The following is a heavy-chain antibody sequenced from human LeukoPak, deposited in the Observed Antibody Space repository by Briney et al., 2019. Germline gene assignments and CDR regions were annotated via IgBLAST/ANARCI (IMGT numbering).Heavy chain of an antibody. D-gene: IGHD6-13*01. CDR2: IYYSGST. J-gene: IGHJ3*02. V-gene: IGHV4-31*03. Sequence: SETLSLTCTVSGGSISSGGYYWSWIRQHPGKGLEWIGYIYYSGSTYYNPSLKSRVTISVDTSKNQFSLKLSSVTAADTAVYYCARGFINYRAAAVFRSAFDIWGQGTMVTVSS. CDR1: GGSISSGGYY. CDR3: ARGFINYRAAAVFRSAFDI.